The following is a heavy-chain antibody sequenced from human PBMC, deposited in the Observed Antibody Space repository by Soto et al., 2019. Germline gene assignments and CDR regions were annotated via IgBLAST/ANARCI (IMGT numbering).Heavy chain of an antibody. V-gene: IGHV1-3*01. CDR1: GYTFTSYA. Sequence: GASVKVSCKASGYTFTSYAMHWVRQAPGQRLEWMGWINAGNGNTKYSQKFQGRVTITRDTSASTAYMELSSLRSEDTAVYYCAREDYGGNSGDAFDIWGQGTMVTVSS. D-gene: IGHD4-17*01. CDR3: AREDYGGNSGDAFDI. J-gene: IGHJ3*02. CDR2: INAGNGNT.